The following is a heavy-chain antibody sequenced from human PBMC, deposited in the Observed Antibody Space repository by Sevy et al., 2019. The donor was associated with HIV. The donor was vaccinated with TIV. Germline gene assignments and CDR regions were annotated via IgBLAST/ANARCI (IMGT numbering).Heavy chain of an antibody. D-gene: IGHD2-15*01. CDR3: AKDLLRNYYYYGMDV. J-gene: IGHJ6*02. CDR1: GFTFDDYA. Sequence: GGSLRLSCAASGFTFDDYAMHWVRQAPGKGLEWVSGISWNSGSIGYADSVKGRFTISRDNARNSLSLQMNSLRAEDTALYYCAKDLLRNYYYYGMDVWGQGTAVTVSS. CDR2: ISWNSGSI. V-gene: IGHV3-9*01.